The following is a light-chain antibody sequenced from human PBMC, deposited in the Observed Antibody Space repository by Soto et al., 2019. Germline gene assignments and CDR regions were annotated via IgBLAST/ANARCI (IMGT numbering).Light chain of an antibody. V-gene: IGKV3-20*01. J-gene: IGKJ1*01. CDR3: QQYGSSPPT. CDR1: QSVSSSY. CDR2: GAS. Sequence: EFVLTQPPGTLSLSPGERATLSCRASQSVSSSYLAWYQQKPGQAPRLLIYGASSRATGTPDRFSGSGSGTDFTLTINRLEPEDFALYYCQQYGSSPPTFGQGTKVGIK.